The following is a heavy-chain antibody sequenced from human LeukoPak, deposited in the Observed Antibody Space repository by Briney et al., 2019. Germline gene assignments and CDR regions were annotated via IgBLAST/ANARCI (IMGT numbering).Heavy chain of an antibody. CDR1: GFNFNNYW. D-gene: IGHD1-26*01. CDR2: IRDDGSEE. CDR3: AREGGSIYFDY. V-gene: IGHV3-7*01. Sequence: GGSLRLSCSASGFNFNNYWMSWLRQAPGKGLEWVANIRDDGSEEYYVDSVKGRFTIVRDNAYNSLYLQMNSLRAEDTAVYYCAREGGSIYFDYWGQGTLVTVSS. J-gene: IGHJ4*02.